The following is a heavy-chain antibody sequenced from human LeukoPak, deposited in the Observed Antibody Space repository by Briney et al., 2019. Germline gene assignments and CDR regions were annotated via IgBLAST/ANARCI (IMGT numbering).Heavy chain of an antibody. CDR1: GFTFSSYA. CDR3: AVWGSYRYNNY. CDR2: ISGSGGST. Sequence: GGSLRLSCAASGFTFSSYAMSWVRQAPGKGLEWVSAISGSGGSTYYADSVKGRFTISRDNSKNTLYLQMNSLRAEDTAVYYSAVWGSYRYNNYWGQGTLVTVSS. J-gene: IGHJ4*02. D-gene: IGHD3-16*02. V-gene: IGHV3-23*01.